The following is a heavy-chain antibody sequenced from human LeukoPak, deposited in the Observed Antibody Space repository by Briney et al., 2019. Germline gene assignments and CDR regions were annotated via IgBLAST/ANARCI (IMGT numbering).Heavy chain of an antibody. J-gene: IGHJ4*02. D-gene: IGHD5-18*01. V-gene: IGHV3-66*01. CDR3: ARDPPAVTANTYG. Sequence: GGSLRLSCAASGFTVSNNYMNWVRQAPGKGLEWVSLIYSGGTTYYADSVKGRFTISRDGSKNTLYLQMNSLRVEDTAVYYCARDPPAVTANTYGWGQGTLFTVSS. CDR1: GFTVSNNY. CDR2: IYSGGTT.